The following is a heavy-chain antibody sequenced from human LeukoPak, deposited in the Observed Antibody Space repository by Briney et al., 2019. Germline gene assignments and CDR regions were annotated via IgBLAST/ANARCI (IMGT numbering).Heavy chain of an antibody. J-gene: IGHJ3*02. CDR1: GFTFSSYS. CDR3: VRDGVGAPPFNM. CDR2: ISSSSSTI. D-gene: IGHD1-26*01. Sequence: PGGSLRLSCAASGFTFSSYSMNWVRQAPGKGLEWVSYISSSSSTIYYADSVKGRFTISRDNAKNTLSLQMSSLRVEDTAVYYCVRDGVGAPPFNMWGQGTKVTVSS. V-gene: IGHV3-48*04.